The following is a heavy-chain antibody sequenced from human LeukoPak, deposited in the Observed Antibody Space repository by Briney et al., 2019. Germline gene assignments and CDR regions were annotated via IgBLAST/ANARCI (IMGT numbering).Heavy chain of an antibody. CDR2: IYHSGST. V-gene: IGHV4-61*01. Sequence: SQTLSLTCTVSGGSVSSGSYYWSWIRQPPGKGLEWTGYIYHSGSTNYNPSLKSRVTISVDTSKNQFSLKLSSVTAADTAVYYCARVAVAGRPVDYWGQGTLVTVSS. CDR3: ARVAVAGRPVDY. J-gene: IGHJ4*02. D-gene: IGHD6-19*01. CDR1: GGSVSSGSYY.